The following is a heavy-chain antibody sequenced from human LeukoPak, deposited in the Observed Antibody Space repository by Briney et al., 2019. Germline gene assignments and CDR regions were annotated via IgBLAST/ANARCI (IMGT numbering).Heavy chain of an antibody. CDR3: ASGQFWSGYYYDY. D-gene: IGHD3-3*01. CDR1: GFTFSNFW. V-gene: IGHV3-74*01. Sequence: GGSLRLSCAASGFTFSNFWMHWVRQAPGKGLVWVSRIDSDGSSTSYADSVKGRFTISRDNAKNTLYLQMNSLRAEGTAVYYCASGQFWSGYYYDYWGQGTLVTVSS. J-gene: IGHJ4*02. CDR2: IDSDGSST.